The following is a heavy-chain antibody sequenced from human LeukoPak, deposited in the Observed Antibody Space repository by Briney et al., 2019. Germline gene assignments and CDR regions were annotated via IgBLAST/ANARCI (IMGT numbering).Heavy chain of an antibody. V-gene: IGHV3-20*04. J-gene: IGHJ4*02. CDR3: ARDKRNYYGSGSPDY. Sequence: PGGSLRLSCAASGFTFDDYGMSWVRQALGKGLEWVSGINWNGGSTGYADSVKGRFTISRDNAKNSLYLQMNSLRAEDTALYYCARDKRNYYGSGSPDYWGQGTLVTVSS. CDR2: INWNGGST. D-gene: IGHD3-10*01. CDR1: GFTFDDYG.